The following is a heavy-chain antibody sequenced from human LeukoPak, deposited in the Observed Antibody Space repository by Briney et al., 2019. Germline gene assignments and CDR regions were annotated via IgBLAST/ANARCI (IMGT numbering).Heavy chain of an antibody. V-gene: IGHV3-23*01. CDR3: AKAGAGRYYYYYMDV. Sequence: GGSLRLSCAASGFIFSSFAMNWVRQAPGKGLEWVSIISDSGGSTYYADSVKGRFTISRDNSKNTLYLQMNSLRAEDTAVYYCAKAGAGRYYYYYMDVWGKGTTVTVSS. CDR2: ISDSGGST. CDR1: GFIFSSFA. D-gene: IGHD3-10*01. J-gene: IGHJ6*03.